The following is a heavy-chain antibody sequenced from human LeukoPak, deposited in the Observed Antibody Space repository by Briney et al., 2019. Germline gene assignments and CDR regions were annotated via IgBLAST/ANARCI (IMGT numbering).Heavy chain of an antibody. CDR3: ARHERQLWFLDY. J-gene: IGHJ4*02. CDR2: IYYSGST. CDR1: GGSFSGYY. V-gene: IGHV4-59*08. D-gene: IGHD5-18*01. Sequence: SETLSLTCAVYGGSFSGYYWSWIRQPPGKGLEWIGYIYYSGSTKYNPSLKSRVTISVDTSKNQFSLKLSSVTAADTAVYYCARHERQLWFLDYWGQGTLVTVSS.